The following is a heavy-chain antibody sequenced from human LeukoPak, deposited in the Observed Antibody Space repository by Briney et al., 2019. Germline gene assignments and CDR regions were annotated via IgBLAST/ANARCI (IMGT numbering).Heavy chain of an antibody. V-gene: IGHV1-8*01. D-gene: IGHD6-19*01. CDR3: ARDFIAVAGVEY. Sequence: ASVKVSCKASGYTFTNHDINWVRQASGQGLEWMGWMNPKSGNTGYLQKFQGRVTMTRDTSMSTAFMELSSLTSEDTAVYYCARDFIAVAGVEYWGQGTLVTVSS. CDR1: GYTFTNHD. CDR2: MNPKSGNT. J-gene: IGHJ4*02.